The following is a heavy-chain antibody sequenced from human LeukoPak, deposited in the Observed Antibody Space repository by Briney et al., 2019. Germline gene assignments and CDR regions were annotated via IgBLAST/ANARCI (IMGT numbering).Heavy chain of an antibody. CDR2: INPNSGGT. CDR1: GYTFTNYY. J-gene: IGHJ4*02. CDR3: ARARWQLVPYFDS. D-gene: IGHD6-6*01. Sequence: ASVKVSCKASGYTFTNYYMHWVRQAPGQGLEWMGWINPNSGGTNFAQKFQGRVAMTRDTSISTAYMELGSLRSDDTAVYYCARARWQLVPYFDSWGQGTLVTVSS. V-gene: IGHV1-2*02.